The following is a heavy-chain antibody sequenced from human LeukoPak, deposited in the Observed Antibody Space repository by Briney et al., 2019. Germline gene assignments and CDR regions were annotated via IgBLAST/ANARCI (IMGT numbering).Heavy chain of an antibody. D-gene: IGHD3-3*01. CDR3: ASAAYYDFWSGYYFSEYFQH. J-gene: IGHJ1*01. Sequence: GGSLRLSCAASGFTFSDNYMTWIRQAPGQGLEWLSYISNSGTSIYYADSVRGRFTISRDNSKNTLYLQMNSLRAEDTAVYYCASAAYYDFWSGYYFSEYFQHWGQGTLVTVSS. CDR2: ISNSGTSI. V-gene: IGHV3-11*01. CDR1: GFTFSDNY.